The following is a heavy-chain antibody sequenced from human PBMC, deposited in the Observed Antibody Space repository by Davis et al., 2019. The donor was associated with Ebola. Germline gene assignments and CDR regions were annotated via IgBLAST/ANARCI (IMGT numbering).Heavy chain of an antibody. V-gene: IGHV1-18*01. CDR1: GYTFTSYG. D-gene: IGHD3-22*01. CDR3: ARGRTMIVVGDFDY. CDR2: ISAYNGNT. Sequence: AASVKVSCKASGYTFTSYGISWVRQAPGQGLEWMGWISAYNGNTNYAQKLQGRVTMTIDTSTSTAYMELRSLRSDDTAVYYCARGRTMIVVGDFDYWGQGTLVTVSS. J-gene: IGHJ4*02.